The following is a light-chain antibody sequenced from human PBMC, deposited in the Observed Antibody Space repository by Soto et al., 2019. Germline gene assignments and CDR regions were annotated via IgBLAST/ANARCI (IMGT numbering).Light chain of an antibody. CDR3: QQYGSSL. V-gene: IGKV3-20*01. CDR1: QSVSSSY. CDR2: GAS. Sequence: EIVLTQSPCTLSWSPGERATLSCRASQSVSSSYLAWYQQKPGQAPRLLSYGASSRATGIPDRFSGSGSGTDFTLTISRLEPEDFAVYYCQQYGSSLFGQGTRLEIK. J-gene: IGKJ5*01.